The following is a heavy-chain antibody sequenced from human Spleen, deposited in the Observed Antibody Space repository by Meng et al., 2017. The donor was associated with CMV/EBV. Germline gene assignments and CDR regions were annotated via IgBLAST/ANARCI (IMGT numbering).Heavy chain of an antibody. J-gene: IGHJ4*02. CDR3: ARVGGIAVAGTWG. Sequence: SLKISCAASGFTFDDYAMHWVRQAPGKGLEWVSGISWNSGSIGYADSVKGRFTISRDNAKNSLYLQMNSLRAKDTAVYYCARVGGIAVAGTWGWGQGTLVTVSS. CDR2: ISWNSGSI. V-gene: IGHV3-9*01. CDR1: GFTFDDYA. D-gene: IGHD6-19*01.